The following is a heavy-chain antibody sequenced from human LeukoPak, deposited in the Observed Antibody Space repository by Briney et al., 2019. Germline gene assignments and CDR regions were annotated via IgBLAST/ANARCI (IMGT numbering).Heavy chain of an antibody. CDR1: GGSISSYY. CDR3: ARTLIAVAGTYAFDI. CDR2: IYYSGST. J-gene: IGHJ3*02. D-gene: IGHD6-19*01. Sequence: SETLSLTCTVSGGSISSYYWSWIRQPPGKGLEWIGYIYYSGSTNYNPSLKSRVTISVDTSKNQFSLKLSSVTAADTAVYYCARTLIAVAGTYAFDIWGQGTMVTVSS. V-gene: IGHV4-59*12.